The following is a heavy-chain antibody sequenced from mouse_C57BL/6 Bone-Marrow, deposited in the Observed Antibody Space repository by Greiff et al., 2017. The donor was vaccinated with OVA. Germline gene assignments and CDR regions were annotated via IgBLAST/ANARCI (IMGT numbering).Heavy chain of an antibody. CDR2: INPGSGGT. Sequence: VKLQESGAELVRPGTSVKVSCKASGYAFTNYLIEWVKQRPGQGLAWIGVINPGSGGTNYNEKFKGKATLTADKSSSTAYMQLSSLTSEDAAVYVCARNYSNDPFAYWGQGTLVTVSA. J-gene: IGHJ3*01. CDR3: ARNYSNDPFAY. D-gene: IGHD2-12*01. CDR1: GYAFTNYL. V-gene: IGHV1-54*01.